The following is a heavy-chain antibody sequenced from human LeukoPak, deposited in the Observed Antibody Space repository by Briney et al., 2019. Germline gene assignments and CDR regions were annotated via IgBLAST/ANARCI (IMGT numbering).Heavy chain of an antibody. CDR2: ISYDGSNK. Sequence: GGSLRLSCAASGFTFSSYGMHWVRQAPGKGLEWVAVISYDGSNKYYADSVKGRFTISRDNSKNTLYLQMNSLRAEDTAVYYCAKVNSVVAASPFDYWGQGTLVTVSS. V-gene: IGHV3-30*18. D-gene: IGHD2-15*01. CDR1: GFTFSSYG. CDR3: AKVNSVVAASPFDY. J-gene: IGHJ4*02.